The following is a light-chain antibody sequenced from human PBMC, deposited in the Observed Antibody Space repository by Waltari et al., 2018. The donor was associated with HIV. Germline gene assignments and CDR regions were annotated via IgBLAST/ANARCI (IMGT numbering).Light chain of an antibody. J-gene: IGLJ3*02. V-gene: IGLV8-61*01. CDR3: VLDMGSGLWV. Sequence: QTVVTQEPSFSVSPGGTVTLTCGLSSGSVSTSYYPSWYQHTRGQAPTPLIHSTNPRASGVPYRVSDSIVGNKSALTITGAQADDESDYYCVLDMGSGLWVFGGGTKLTVL. CDR1: SGSVSTSYY. CDR2: STN.